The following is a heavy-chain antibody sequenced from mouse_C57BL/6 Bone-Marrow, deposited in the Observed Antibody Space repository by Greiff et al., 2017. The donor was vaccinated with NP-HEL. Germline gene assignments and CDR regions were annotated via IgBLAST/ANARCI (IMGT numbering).Heavy chain of an antibody. CDR2: ISSGSSTI. V-gene: IGHV5-17*01. J-gene: IGHJ4*01. CDR3: ARRGPVVVADAMDY. D-gene: IGHD1-1*01. Sequence: EVKLVESGGGLVKPGGSLKLSCAASGFTFSDYGMHWVRQAPEKGLEWVAYISSGSSTIYYADTVKGRFTISRDNAKHTLFLQRTSLRSEDTAMYYCARRGPVVVADAMDYWGQGTSVTVSS. CDR1: GFTFSDYG.